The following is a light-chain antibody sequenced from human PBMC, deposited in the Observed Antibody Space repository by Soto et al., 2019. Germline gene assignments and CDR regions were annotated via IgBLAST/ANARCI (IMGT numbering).Light chain of an antibody. CDR1: QSVSSSY. CDR3: QQRGDWPPIT. Sequence: EIVLTQSPGTLSLSPWERSTLSCRASQSVSSSYLAWYQQKPGQPPRLLIYNASNRTTGIPARFSGSGSGTDFTLTIRSLEPEDFAVYYCQQRGDWPPITFGQGTQLEIK. J-gene: IGKJ5*01. V-gene: IGKV3D-20*02. CDR2: NAS.